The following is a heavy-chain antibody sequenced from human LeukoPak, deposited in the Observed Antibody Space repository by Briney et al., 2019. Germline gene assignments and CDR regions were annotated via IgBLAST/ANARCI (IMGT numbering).Heavy chain of an antibody. J-gene: IGHJ3*02. D-gene: IGHD2-15*01. V-gene: IGHV3-23*01. CDR3: ARECGGSCYDAFDI. CDR2: ISGGGGST. Sequence: SGGSLRLSCAASGFTFTSYSMNWVRQAPGKGLEWVSTISGGGGSTYYADSVKGRFTISRDNAKNSLYLQMNSLRAEDTAVYYCARECGGSCYDAFDIWGQGTMVTVSS. CDR1: GFTFTSYS.